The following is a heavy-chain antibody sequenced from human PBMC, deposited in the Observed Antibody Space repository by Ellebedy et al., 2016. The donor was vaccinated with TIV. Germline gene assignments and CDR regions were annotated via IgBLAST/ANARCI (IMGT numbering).Heavy chain of an antibody. D-gene: IGHD1-14*01. CDR2: IYYSGST. CDR1: GGSISSGDYY. Sequence: SETLSLTCTVTGGSISSGDYYWSWIRQPPGKGLEWIGYIYYSGSTYYNPSLTSRLIISVDTSKNQFSLKLSSVTAADTAVYFCARDGTWGQGTLVTVSS. V-gene: IGHV4-30-4*01. CDR3: ARDGT. J-gene: IGHJ4*02.